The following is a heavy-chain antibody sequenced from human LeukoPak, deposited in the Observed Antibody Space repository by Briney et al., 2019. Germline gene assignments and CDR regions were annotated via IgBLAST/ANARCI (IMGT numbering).Heavy chain of an antibody. CDR3: ARDDYDILTGDFYYYGMDI. D-gene: IGHD3-9*01. V-gene: IGHV1-3*04. Sequence: ASVKVSCKASGYTFTSHAMHWVRPAPGQRRVWMGWINTGNGNTKYSQKFQDRVIITRDTSASTAYMELSSLSSEDTAVYYCARDDYDILTGDFYYYGMDIWGQGTTVTVSS. CDR1: GYTFTSHA. CDR2: INTGNGNT. J-gene: IGHJ6*02.